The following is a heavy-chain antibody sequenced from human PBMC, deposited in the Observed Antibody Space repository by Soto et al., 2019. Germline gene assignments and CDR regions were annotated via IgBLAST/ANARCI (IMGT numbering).Heavy chain of an antibody. CDR2: INHSGST. CDR1: GESFSGYY. V-gene: IGHV4-34*01. CDR3: ARSGLLCFGEISTRFAY. D-gene: IGHD3-10*01. J-gene: IGHJ4*02. Sequence: SETLSLTCDLYGESFSGYYRTWIRQPTGKGLEWIEEINHSGSTNYNPSIKSRVAISVDTYKKQFSLWLSSLTPAYTAVYICARSGLLCFGEISTRFAYWGQGTLDTVSS.